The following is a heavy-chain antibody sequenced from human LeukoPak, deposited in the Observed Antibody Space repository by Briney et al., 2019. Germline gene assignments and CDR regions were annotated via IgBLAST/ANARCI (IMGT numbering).Heavy chain of an antibody. CDR2: ISYDGSNK. V-gene: IGHV3-30*04. D-gene: IGHD3-16*01. CDR3: ARDTETWDYFDY. J-gene: IGHJ4*02. Sequence: GRSLRLSCAASGFTFSSYAMLWVRQAPGKGLEWVAVISYDGSNKYYADSVKGRFTISRDNSKNTLYLQMNSLRAEDTAVYYCARDTETWDYFDYWGQGTLVTVSS. CDR1: GFTFSSYA.